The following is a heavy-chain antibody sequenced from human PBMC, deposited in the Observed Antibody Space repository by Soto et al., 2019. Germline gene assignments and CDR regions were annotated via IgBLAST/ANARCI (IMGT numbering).Heavy chain of an antibody. V-gene: IGHV1-18*01. CDR3: ARGLSLVRGEYYYYGMDV. D-gene: IGHD3-10*01. CDR1: GYTFTSYG. Sequence: GASVKVSCKASGYTFTSYGISWVRQAPGQGLEWMGWISAYNGNTNYAQKLQGRVTMTTDTSTSTAYMELRSLRSDDTAVYYCARGLSLVRGEYYYYGMDVWGQGTTVTVSS. J-gene: IGHJ6*02. CDR2: ISAYNGNT.